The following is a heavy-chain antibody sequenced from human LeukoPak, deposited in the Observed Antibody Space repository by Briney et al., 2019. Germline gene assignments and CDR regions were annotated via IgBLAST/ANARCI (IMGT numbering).Heavy chain of an antibody. V-gene: IGHV1-24*01. CDR1: GYTLRELS. D-gene: IGHD6-25*01. Sequence: ASVKVSCKVSGYTLRELSMHWVRQVTGGGLEWMGGFDPEDGKIMYAQKFQGRLTMTEDTSTATAYMEMRSLTPEDTAVYYCATVGIGSSGSMPGFEYWGEGTPVTVSS. J-gene: IGHJ4*02. CDR2: FDPEDGKI. CDR3: ATVGIGSSGSMPGFEY.